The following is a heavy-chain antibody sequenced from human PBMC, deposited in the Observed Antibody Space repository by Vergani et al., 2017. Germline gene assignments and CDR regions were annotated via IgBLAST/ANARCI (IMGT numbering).Heavy chain of an antibody. CDR1: GGSISSGDYY. CDR2: IYYNGGT. Sequence: QVQLQESGPGLVKPSQTLSLTCTVSGGSISSGDYYWSWIRQPPGKGLEWIGYIYYNGGTYYNPSLKSRVTISVDTSKNQFSLKLSSVTAADTAVYYCVRDQTARNYYYGMDVWGQGTTVTVSS. V-gene: IGHV4-30-4*08. CDR3: VRDQTARNYYYGMDV. J-gene: IGHJ6*02.